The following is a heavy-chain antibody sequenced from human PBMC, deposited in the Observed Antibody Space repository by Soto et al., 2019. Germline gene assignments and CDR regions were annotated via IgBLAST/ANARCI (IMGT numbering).Heavy chain of an antibody. CDR1: GGTFSSYA. D-gene: IGHD1-1*01. CDR3: ARVWQLGSYGMDV. CDR2: IIPIFGTA. Sequence: PVKVSCKASGGTFSSYAISWVRQAPGQGLEWMGGIIPIFGTANYAQKFQGRVTITADKSTSTAYMELSSLRSEDTAVYYCARVWQLGSYGMDVWGQGTTVTVSS. V-gene: IGHV1-69*06. J-gene: IGHJ6*02.